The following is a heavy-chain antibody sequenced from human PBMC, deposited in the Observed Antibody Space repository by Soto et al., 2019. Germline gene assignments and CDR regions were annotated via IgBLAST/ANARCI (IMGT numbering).Heavy chain of an antibody. CDR2: ILTSGST. V-gene: IGHV4-59*10. Sequence: SETLSITGAVYGGSVNGYYWNWIRQPPGKGLEWIGRILTSGSTNYNPSLKSRVTMSIDTSNKHFSLSLKSVTAADTAVYYCARTVGAAYYFDFWGQGALVTVSS. CDR1: GGSVNGYY. J-gene: IGHJ4*02. CDR3: ARTVGAAYYFDF. D-gene: IGHD1-26*01.